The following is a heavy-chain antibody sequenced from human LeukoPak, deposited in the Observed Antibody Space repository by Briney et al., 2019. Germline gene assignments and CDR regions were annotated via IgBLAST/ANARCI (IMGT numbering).Heavy chain of an antibody. J-gene: IGHJ3*02. CDR3: ARVGLTRGEAFDI. CDR1: GYTFTGYY. V-gene: IGHV1-2*02. Sequence: ASVKVSCKASGYTFTGYYMHWVRQAPGQGLEWMGWINPNSGGTNYAQKFEGRVTMTRDTSITTVYMELSSLRFDDTAMYSCARVGLTRGEAFDIWGQGTMVTVSS. CDR2: INPNSGGT. D-gene: IGHD3-16*01.